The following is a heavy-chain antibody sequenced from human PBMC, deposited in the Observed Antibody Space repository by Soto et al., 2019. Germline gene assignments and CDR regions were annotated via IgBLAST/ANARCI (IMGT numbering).Heavy chain of an antibody. J-gene: IGHJ4*02. CDR1: GFTFSSYA. CDR3: ARDKKAPLYYYDSSGYMYYFDY. D-gene: IGHD3-22*01. V-gene: IGHV3-30-3*01. CDR2: ISYDGSNK. Sequence: GGSLRLSCAASGFTFSSYAMHWVRQAPGKGLEWVAVISYDGSNKYYADSVKGRFTISRDNSKNTLYLQMNSLGAEDTAVYYCARDKKAPLYYYDSSGYMYYFDYWGQGTLVTVSS.